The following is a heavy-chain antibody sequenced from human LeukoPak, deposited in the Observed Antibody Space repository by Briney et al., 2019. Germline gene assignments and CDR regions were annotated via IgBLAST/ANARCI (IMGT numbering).Heavy chain of an antibody. V-gene: IGHV1-18*01. CDR1: GYTFTSYG. CDR2: INTYNGNT. J-gene: IGHJ4*02. CDR3: ARDHVISSGWPSRIGY. D-gene: IGHD6-19*01. Sequence: ASVSVSCKASGYTFTSYGISWVRQAPGQGLEWMGWINTYNGNTNYAQKLQGRVTMTTDTSTSTAYMELRSLRSDDTAVYYCARDHVISSGWPSRIGYWGQGTLVTVSS.